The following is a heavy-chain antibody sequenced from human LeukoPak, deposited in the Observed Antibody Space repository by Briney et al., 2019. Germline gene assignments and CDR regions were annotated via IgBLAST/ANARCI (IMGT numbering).Heavy chain of an antibody. J-gene: IGHJ6*02. CDR2: INPNSGGT. Sequence: ASVTVSCKASGYTFTGYYMHWVRQAPGQGLEWMGWINPNSGGTNYAQKFQGRVTMTRDTSISTAYMELSRLRSDDTAVYYCARAGYSYGPLDVWGQGTTVTVSS. CDR3: ARAGYSYGPLDV. D-gene: IGHD5-18*01. CDR1: GYTFTGYY. V-gene: IGHV1-2*02.